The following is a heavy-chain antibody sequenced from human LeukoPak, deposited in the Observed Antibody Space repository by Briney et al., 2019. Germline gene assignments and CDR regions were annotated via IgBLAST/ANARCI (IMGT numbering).Heavy chain of an antibody. D-gene: IGHD5-18*01. CDR3: ARELTGDTAMVYYYYYMDV. Sequence: PGGSLRLSCAASGFTFSSYGMHWVRQAPGKGLEWVAFIRYDGSNKYYADSVKGRFTISRDNSKNTLYLQMNSLRAEDTAVYYCARELTGDTAMVYYYYYMDVWGKGTTVTVSS. V-gene: IGHV3-30*02. J-gene: IGHJ6*03. CDR2: IRYDGSNK. CDR1: GFTFSSYG.